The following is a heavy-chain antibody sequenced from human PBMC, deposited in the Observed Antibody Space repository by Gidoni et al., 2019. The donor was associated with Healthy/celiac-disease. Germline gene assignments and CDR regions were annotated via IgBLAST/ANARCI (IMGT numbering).Heavy chain of an antibody. CDR1: GYTFNSYD. J-gene: IGHJ4*02. V-gene: IGHV1-8*01. D-gene: IGHD3-22*01. Sequence: QVQLVQSGAEVKKPGASVKVSCKASGYTFNSYDINWVRQATGQGLEWMGWMNPNSGNTGYAQKFQGRVTMTRNTSISTAYMELSSLRSEDTAVYYCARGPRTDGYYYDSSGYYYNYWGQGTLVTVSS. CDR3: ARGPRTDGYYYDSSGYYYNY. CDR2: MNPNSGNT.